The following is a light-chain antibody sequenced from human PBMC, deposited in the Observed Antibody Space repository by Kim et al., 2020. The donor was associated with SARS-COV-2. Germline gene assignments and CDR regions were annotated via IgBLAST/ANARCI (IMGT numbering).Light chain of an antibody. V-gene: IGKV1-17*03. CDR1: QGISNY. J-gene: IGKJ1*01. Sequence: DIQMTQSPSAMSASVGDRVTITCRASQGISNYLAWFQQKPGKVPKRLIYGATSLQRGVPSRFSGSGSGTEFTLTINSLQPEDFATYYCLQHNGYPWTFGQGTKVEIK. CDR3: LQHNGYPWT. CDR2: GAT.